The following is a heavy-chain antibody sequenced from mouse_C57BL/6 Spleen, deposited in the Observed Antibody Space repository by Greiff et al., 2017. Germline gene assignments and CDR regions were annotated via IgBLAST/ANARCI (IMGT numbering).Heavy chain of an antibody. CDR2: ISSGSSTI. D-gene: IGHD1-1*01. Sequence: EVKVEESGGGLVKPGGSLKLSCAASGFTFSDYGMHWVRQAPEKGLEWVAYISSGSSTIYYADTVKGRFTISIDNAKNTLFLQMTSLRSEDTAMYYCARPVVRYYYAMDYWGQGTSVTVSS. CDR1: GFTFSDYG. J-gene: IGHJ4*01. V-gene: IGHV5-17*01. CDR3: ARPVVRYYYAMDY.